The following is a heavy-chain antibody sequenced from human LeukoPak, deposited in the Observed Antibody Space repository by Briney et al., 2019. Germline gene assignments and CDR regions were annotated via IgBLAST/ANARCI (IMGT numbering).Heavy chain of an antibody. CDR1: GYTFTSYA. Sequence: ASVNVSCKASGYTFTSYAMHWVRQAPGQRLEWMGWINAGNGNTKYSQKFQGRVTITRDTSASTAYMELSSLRSEDTAVYYCARDEEYYYDSSVNGYWGQGTLVTVSS. J-gene: IGHJ4*02. V-gene: IGHV1-3*01. CDR2: INAGNGNT. CDR3: ARDEEYYYDSSVNGY. D-gene: IGHD3-22*01.